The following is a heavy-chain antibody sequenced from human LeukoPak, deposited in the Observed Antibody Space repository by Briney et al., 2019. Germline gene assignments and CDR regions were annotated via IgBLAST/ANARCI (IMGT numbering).Heavy chain of an antibody. CDR2: INPTSGGS. V-gene: IGHV1-2*02. J-gene: IGHJ4*02. CDR1: GYTFTDYY. D-gene: IGHD6-13*01. Sequence: ASVKVSCKASGYTFTDYYLHWVRQAPGQGLEWMGWINPTSGGSNYAEKFQGRVTMTRDTSISTAYMELSSLRSDDTAVYYCARDLNVAAAGPLETDYWGQGTPVTVSS. CDR3: ARDLNVAAAGPLETDY.